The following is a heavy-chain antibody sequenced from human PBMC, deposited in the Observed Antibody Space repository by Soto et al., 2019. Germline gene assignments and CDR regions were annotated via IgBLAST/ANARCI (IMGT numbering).Heavy chain of an antibody. V-gene: IGHV3-23*01. CDR3: AKSNNYYPYYMDV. J-gene: IGHJ6*03. CDR2: VSGSGGST. Sequence: GGALRLSCVASEIPFSTYAMNWVRQAPGKGLEWVSGVSGSGGSTYYADSVKGRFTISRDKSKNTLYLQMHSLRGEDTAVYFCAKSNNYYPYYMDVWGKGTTVTVSS. CDR1: EIPFSTYA.